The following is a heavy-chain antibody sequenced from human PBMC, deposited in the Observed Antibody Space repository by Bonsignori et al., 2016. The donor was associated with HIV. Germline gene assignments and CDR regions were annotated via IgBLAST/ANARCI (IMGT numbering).Heavy chain of an antibody. V-gene: IGHV3-23*04. CDR3: AKEGLVEDGYT. D-gene: IGHD5-24*01. CDR2: IGGPDPGT. J-gene: IGHJ3*01. Sequence: EAQLVQSGGGLVQPGGSLRLSCAASGFIFSNYALSWVRQAPGKGLEWVSAIGGPDPGTYYADSVRGRFIISRDDSKKTLYLEMNNLRVDDTAVYYCAKEGLVEDGYTWGQGTMVTVSS. CDR1: GFIFSNYA.